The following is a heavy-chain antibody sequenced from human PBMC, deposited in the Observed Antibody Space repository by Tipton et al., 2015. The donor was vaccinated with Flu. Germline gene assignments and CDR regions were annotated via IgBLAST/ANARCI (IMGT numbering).Heavy chain of an antibody. CDR1: GFTFSNYD. J-gene: IGHJ3*02. CDR3: AKMGSGRAFDI. Sequence: AVSGFTFSNYDMHWVRQAPGKGLEWVAVVSYDGTNTYYADSVKGRFTISRDNSNNTLYLQLNSLRPEATAVYYCAKMGSGRAFDIWGQGTMVTVSS. CDR2: VSYDGTNT. D-gene: IGHD3-10*01. V-gene: IGHV3-30*18.